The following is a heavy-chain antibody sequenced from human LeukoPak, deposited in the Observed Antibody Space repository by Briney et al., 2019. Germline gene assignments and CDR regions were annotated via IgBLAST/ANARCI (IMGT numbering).Heavy chain of an antibody. V-gene: IGHV4-39*01. CDR1: GGSISSSSYY. Sequence: PSETLSLTCTVSGGSISSSSYYWGWIRQPPGKGLEWIGSIYYSGSTYYNPSLKSRVTISVDTSKYQFSLKLSSVTAADTAVYYCAGRPPNFDYWGQGTLVTVSS. CDR2: IYYSGST. CDR3: AGRPPNFDY. J-gene: IGHJ4*02.